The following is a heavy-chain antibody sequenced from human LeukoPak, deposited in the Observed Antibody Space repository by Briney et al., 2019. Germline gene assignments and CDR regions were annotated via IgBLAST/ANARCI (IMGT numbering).Heavy chain of an antibody. CDR1: GFIFSNYY. CDR2: LSGSGAGT. CDR3: ARGITGHYRNDF. J-gene: IGHJ4*02. V-gene: IGHV3-23*01. D-gene: IGHD3-9*01. Sequence: GGSLRLSCAASGFIFSNYYLNWVRQAPGKGLEWVATLSGSGAGTYYSDSVQGRFTISRDNSKRTLFLQMNSLRAEDTAVYYCARGITGHYRNDFRGQGTLVTVSS.